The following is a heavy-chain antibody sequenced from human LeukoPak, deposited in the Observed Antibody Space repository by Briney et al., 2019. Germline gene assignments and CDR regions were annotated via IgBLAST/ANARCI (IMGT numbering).Heavy chain of an antibody. J-gene: IGHJ2*01. CDR1: GYTFSDYY. D-gene: IGHD3-16*01. V-gene: IGHV1-2*02. Sequence: ASVKVTCKASGYTFSDYYIHWVRQAPGQGPEWMGWINLNTGGTNYAQKFDGRFSMTRDTSINTAFMELSGLTFDDTAVYYCGSVRGILSYFDLWGRGTLVTVSS. CDR3: GSVRGILSYFDL. CDR2: INLNTGGT.